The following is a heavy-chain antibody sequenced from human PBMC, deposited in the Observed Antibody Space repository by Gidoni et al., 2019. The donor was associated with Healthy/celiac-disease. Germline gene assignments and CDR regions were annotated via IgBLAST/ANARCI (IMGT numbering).Heavy chain of an antibody. V-gene: IGHV3-30*18. J-gene: IGHJ6*02. D-gene: IGHD3-3*01. CDR1: GCTFSSYG. Sequence: QVQMVESGGGVVQPGRSLRLSCAATGCTFSSYGMRWVRQAPGKGLEWVAVISYDGSNKYYADSVKGRFTISRDNSKNTLYLQMNSLRSEDTAVYYCAKEIGVTIFGVVEYYYYGMDVWGQGTTVTVSS. CDR2: ISYDGSNK. CDR3: AKEIGVTIFGVVEYYYYGMDV.